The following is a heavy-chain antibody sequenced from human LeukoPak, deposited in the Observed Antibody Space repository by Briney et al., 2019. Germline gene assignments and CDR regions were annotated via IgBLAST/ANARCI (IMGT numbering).Heavy chain of an antibody. CDR1: GFTFSNYW. CDR2: IKRDGSST. CDR3: AKTRPLDSSSWSHGDY. J-gene: IGHJ4*02. Sequence: GGSLRLSCAASGFTFSNYWMHWVRQAPGKGLVWVSRIKRDGSSTDYADSVKGRFTISRDNSKNTLYLQMNSLRAEDTAVYYCAKTRPLDSSSWSHGDYWGQGTLVTVSS. V-gene: IGHV3-74*01. D-gene: IGHD6-13*01.